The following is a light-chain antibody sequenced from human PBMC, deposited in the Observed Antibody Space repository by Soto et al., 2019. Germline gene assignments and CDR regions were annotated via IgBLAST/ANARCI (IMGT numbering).Light chain of an antibody. CDR2: DAS. J-gene: IGKJ5*01. Sequence: DIVMTQSPLSLPVTPGEPATLSCRASQSVSSYLAWYQQKPGQAPRLLIYDASSRATGIPARFSGSGSGTEFTLTINSLQSEDFAVYYCQQYNNWPITFGQGTRLEIK. V-gene: IGKV3D-15*01. CDR3: QQYNNWPIT. CDR1: QSVSSY.